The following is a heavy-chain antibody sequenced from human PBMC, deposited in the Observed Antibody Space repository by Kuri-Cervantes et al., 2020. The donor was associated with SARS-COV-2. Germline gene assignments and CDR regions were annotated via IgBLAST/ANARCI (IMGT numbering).Heavy chain of an antibody. Sequence: ASVKVSCKVSGYTLTELSMHWVRQAPGKGLEWMGGFDPEDGETIYAQKFQGRVTITADKSTSTAYMELSSLRSEDTAVYYCATSPLWGWFDPWGQGTLVTVSS. J-gene: IGHJ5*02. CDR1: GYTLTELS. CDR2: FDPEDGET. D-gene: IGHD7-27*01. V-gene: IGHV1-24*01. CDR3: ATSPLWGWFDP.